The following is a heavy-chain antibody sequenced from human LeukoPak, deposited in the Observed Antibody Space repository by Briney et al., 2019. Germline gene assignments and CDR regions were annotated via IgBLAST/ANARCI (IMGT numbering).Heavy chain of an antibody. D-gene: IGHD6-13*01. J-gene: IGHJ3*02. CDR3: AKAFREYGSSTYSSFDI. Sequence: GGSLRLSCAASGFTFSPYAMSWVRQAPGKGLQWVSTITGTTHYADSVRGRFTISRDNSKNILYLQMNSLSTEDTAIYYCAKAFREYGSSTYSSFDIWGQGTMVTVSS. CDR1: GFTFSPYA. V-gene: IGHV3-23*01. CDR2: ITGTT.